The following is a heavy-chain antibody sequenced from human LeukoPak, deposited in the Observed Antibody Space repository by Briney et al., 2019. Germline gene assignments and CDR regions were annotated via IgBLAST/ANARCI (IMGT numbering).Heavy chain of an antibody. V-gene: IGHV3-11*01. Sequence: GGSLRLSCAASGFTFSDYYMSWIRQAPGKGLEWVSYISGSGSTVYYAASVRGRFAISRDNAKNSLFLQMNSVRAEDTDVYYCARDRGNSDPGDWFDSWGQGTLVTVSS. CDR3: ARDRGNSDPGDWFDS. D-gene: IGHD4-23*01. CDR1: GFTFSDYY. J-gene: IGHJ5*01. CDR2: ISGSGSTV.